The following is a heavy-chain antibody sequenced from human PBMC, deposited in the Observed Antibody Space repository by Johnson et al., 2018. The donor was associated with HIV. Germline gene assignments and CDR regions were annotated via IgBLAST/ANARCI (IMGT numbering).Heavy chain of an antibody. CDR3: ARDRGLGRGDGFDI. CDR1: GFTFSSYA. CDR2: ISYDGSNK. J-gene: IGHJ3*02. D-gene: IGHD7-27*01. Sequence: QVQLVESGGGVVRPGGSLRLSCAASGFTFSSYAMHWVRQAPGKGLEWVAVISYDGSNKYYADSVKGRVTISRDNSKNTLYLQMNSLRAEDTAVCYCARDRGLGRGDGFDIWGQGTMVTVS. V-gene: IGHV3-30*04.